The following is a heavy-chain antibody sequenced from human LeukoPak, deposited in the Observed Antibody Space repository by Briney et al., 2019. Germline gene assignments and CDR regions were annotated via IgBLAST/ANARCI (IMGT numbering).Heavy chain of an antibody. V-gene: IGHV4-4*07. CDR1: GGSISGYY. Sequence: SETLSLTCTVSGGSISGYYWSWIRRPAGKGLEWLGRIYTSGSTNYNPSLKSRVTMSVDTSKNQFSLKLSSVTAADTAVYYCARMDDCGSTDCSAFDYWGQGTLVPVSS. CDR3: ARMDDCGSTDCSAFDY. D-gene: IGHD2-2*01. J-gene: IGHJ4*02. CDR2: IYTSGST.